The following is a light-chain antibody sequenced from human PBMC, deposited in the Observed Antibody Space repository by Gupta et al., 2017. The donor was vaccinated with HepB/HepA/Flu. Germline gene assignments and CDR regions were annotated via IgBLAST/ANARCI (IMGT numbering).Light chain of an antibody. Sequence: IVMTQPPLSLSVTPGDPASISCRSSQRVLHSNGNNYVDWWLQKPVQAPQHLIYLGAKRAAGDPHMFRGSRAGTDFILKINRGEGEEVGPYYCMQSLRPPLCSFGQGTKLEIK. J-gene: IGKJ2*04. CDR3: MQSLRPPLCS. CDR2: LGA. V-gene: IGKV2-28*01. CDR1: QRVLHSNGNNY.